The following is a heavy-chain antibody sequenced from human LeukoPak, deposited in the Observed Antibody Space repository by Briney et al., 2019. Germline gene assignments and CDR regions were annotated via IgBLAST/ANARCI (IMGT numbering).Heavy chain of an antibody. J-gene: IGHJ6*02. CDR3: AKDIASSWYRDYYYYGMDV. Sequence: GGSLRLSCAASGFTFDDYAMHWVRQAPGKGLEWVSLISGDGGSTYYADSVKGRFTISRDNSKSSLYLQMNSLRTEDTALYYCAKDIASSWYRDYYYYGMDVWGQGTTVAVSS. D-gene: IGHD6-13*01. V-gene: IGHV3-43*02. CDR1: GFTFDDYA. CDR2: ISGDGGST.